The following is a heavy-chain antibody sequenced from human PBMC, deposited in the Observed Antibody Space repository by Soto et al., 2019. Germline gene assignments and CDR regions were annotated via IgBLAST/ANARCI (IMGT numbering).Heavy chain of an antibody. J-gene: IGHJ6*02. Sequence: QVQLVESGGGVVQPGRSLRLSCAASGFTFSSYGMHWVRQAPGKGLEWVAVISYDGSNKYYADSVKGRFTISRDNSKNTLYLQRNSLRAEDTAVYYCATVRKDSSGWDSRYYYYGMDVWGQGTTVTGSS. CDR3: ATVRKDSSGWDSRYYYYGMDV. D-gene: IGHD6-19*01. CDR2: ISYDGSNK. CDR1: GFTFSSYG. V-gene: IGHV3-30*03.